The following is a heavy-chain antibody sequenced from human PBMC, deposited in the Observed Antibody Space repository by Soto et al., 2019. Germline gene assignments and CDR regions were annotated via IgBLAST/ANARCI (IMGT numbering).Heavy chain of an antibody. D-gene: IGHD3-9*01. J-gene: IGHJ6*02. Sequence: GGSLRLSCAASGFTFSSYAMSWVRQAPGKGLEWVSAISGSGGSTYYADSVKGRFTISRDNSKNTLYLQMNSLRAEDTALYYCAKEIGYFAWLSPSYYYYGMDVWGQGTTVTVSS. CDR1: GFTFSSYA. CDR3: AKEIGYFAWLSPSYYYYGMDV. V-gene: IGHV3-23*01. CDR2: ISGSGGST.